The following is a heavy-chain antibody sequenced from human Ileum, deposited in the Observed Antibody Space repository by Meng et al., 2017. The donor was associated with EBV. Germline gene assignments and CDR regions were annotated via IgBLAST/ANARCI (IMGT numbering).Heavy chain of an antibody. CDR3: ARNVPGTSAYYD. D-gene: IGHD3-22*01. V-gene: IGHV4-28*01. Sequence: QRQVSGPGRVKPSDTLSLICAGSCYSISITNWWGWIRQPPGKGLEWIGYIYYSGSTSYNPSLKSRVTMSVDTSKNQFSLNLNSVTAVGTAVYYCARNVPGTSAYYDWGQGTLVTVSS. CDR1: CYSISITNW. J-gene: IGHJ4*02. CDR2: IYYSGST.